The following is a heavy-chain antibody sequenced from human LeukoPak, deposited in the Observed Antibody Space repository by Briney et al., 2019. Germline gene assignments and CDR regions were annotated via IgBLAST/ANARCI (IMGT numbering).Heavy chain of an antibody. V-gene: IGHV3-30*02. CDR2: IRFDGSTK. CDR1: GFTFSSYG. J-gene: IGHJ4*02. Sequence: GGSLRLSCAASGFTFSSYGMDWVRQAPGKGLEWVAFIRFDGSTKYYADSVKGRFTISRVNSKNTLYLQMNSLRAEDTAVYYCAKDLPSAYFDYWGQGTLVTVSS. CDR3: AKDLPSAYFDY.